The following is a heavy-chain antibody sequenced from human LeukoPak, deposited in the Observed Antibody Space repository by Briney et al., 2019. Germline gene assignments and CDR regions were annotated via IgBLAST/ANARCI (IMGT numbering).Heavy chain of an antibody. CDR3: ARGFLGGTDQYFDS. CDR2: IGGGGPTT. D-gene: IGHD6-19*01. J-gene: IGHJ4*02. V-gene: IGHV3-23*01. CDR1: GFTFSTYV. Sequence: GGSLRLSCAASGFTFSTYVMNWVRQAPAKGREWVSTIGGGGPTTDYADSVKDRFTISRDNSKNTLYLQMNSLRAEDTAVYFCARGFLGGTDQYFDSWGQGTLVTVSS.